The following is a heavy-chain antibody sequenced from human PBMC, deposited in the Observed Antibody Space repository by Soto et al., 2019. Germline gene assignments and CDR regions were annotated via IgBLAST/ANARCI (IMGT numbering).Heavy chain of an antibody. CDR3: ARFVTYDILTGYPVYYYYYYMDV. D-gene: IGHD3-9*01. J-gene: IGHJ6*03. V-gene: IGHV1-8*01. CDR2: MNPNSGNT. CDR1: GYTFTSYD. Sequence: ASVKVYCKASGYTFTSYDINWVRQATGQGLEWMGWMNPNSGNTGYAQKFQGRVTTTRNTSISTAYMELSSLRSEDTAVYYCARFVTYDILTGYPVYYYYYYMDVWGKGTTVTVSS.